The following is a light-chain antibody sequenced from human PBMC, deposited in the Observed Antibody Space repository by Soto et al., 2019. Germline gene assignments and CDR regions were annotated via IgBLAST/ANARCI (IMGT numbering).Light chain of an antibody. CDR1: QNVNNNY. CDR3: QQYGSSAPIT. Sequence: TQVPGSLSLSPGERATLSCRVIQNVNNNYLAWYQQKPGQAPRLLIYGASIRATGIPDRFSGSGSETDFTLTISRLEPEDFALYYCQQYGSSAPITFGQGTRLEVK. CDR2: GAS. V-gene: IGKV3-20*01. J-gene: IGKJ5*01.